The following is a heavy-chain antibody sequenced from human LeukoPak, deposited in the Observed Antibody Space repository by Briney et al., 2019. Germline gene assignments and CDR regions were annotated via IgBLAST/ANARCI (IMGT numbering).Heavy chain of an antibody. J-gene: IGHJ6*03. CDR2: ISSSSSYI. V-gene: IGHV3-21*01. CDR3: GRNKVFGGVIFPWDV. Sequence: GGSLRLSCAASGFTFSSYSMNWVRQAPGKGLEWVSSISSSSSYIYYADSVKGRFTISRDNAKNSLYLQMNSLRAEDTAVYYCGRNKVFGGVIFPWDVWAKGTTVTVS. CDR1: GFTFSSYS. D-gene: IGHD3-16*01.